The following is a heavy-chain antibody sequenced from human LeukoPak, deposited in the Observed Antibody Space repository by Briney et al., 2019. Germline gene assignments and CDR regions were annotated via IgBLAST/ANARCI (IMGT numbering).Heavy chain of an antibody. V-gene: IGHV1-2*06. CDR1: GYTFTGHY. CDR3: ARANLDHGAFYFDY. D-gene: IGHD4-17*01. Sequence: ASVKVSCKASGYTFTGHYMHWVRQAPGQGLEWMGRINPNSGGTNYAQKFQGRVTMTRDTSISTAYMELSRLRSDDTAVYYCARANLDHGAFYFDYWGQGTLVTVSS. CDR2: INPNSGGT. J-gene: IGHJ4*02.